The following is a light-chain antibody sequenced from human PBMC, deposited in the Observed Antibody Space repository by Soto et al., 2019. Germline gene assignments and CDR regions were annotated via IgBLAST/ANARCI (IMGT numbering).Light chain of an antibody. CDR3: MQALQPPLT. J-gene: IGKJ4*01. Sequence: DIVMTQSPLSLPVTPGEPASISCRSSQSLLHSNGYSCLDWYLQKPGQSPQLLIHLGSIRASGVPDRFSGSGSGTDFTLKISRVETEDVGTYYCMQALQPPLTFCGGTKVEI. V-gene: IGKV2-28*01. CDR1: QSLLHSNGYSC. CDR2: LGS.